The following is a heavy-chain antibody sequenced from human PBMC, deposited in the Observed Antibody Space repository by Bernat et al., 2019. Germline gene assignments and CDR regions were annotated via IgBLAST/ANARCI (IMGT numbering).Heavy chain of an antibody. J-gene: IGHJ2*01. V-gene: IGHV1-2*02. D-gene: IGHD6-6*01. CDR2: INPNSGGT. Sequence: QVQLVQSGAEVKKPGASVKVSCKASGYTFTGYYMHWVRQAPGQGLEWMGWINPNSGGTNYAQKFQGRVTMTRDTSISTAYMELSRLTSDDTAVYYCARGAISIGYGSSSIRYFDLWGRGTLVTVSS. CDR1: GYTFTGYY. CDR3: ARGAISIGYGSSSIRYFDL.